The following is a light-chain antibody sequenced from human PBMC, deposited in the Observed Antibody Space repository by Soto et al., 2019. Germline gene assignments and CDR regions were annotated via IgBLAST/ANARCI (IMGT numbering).Light chain of an antibody. CDR1: EAISSTF. V-gene: IGKV3-20*01. Sequence: EIVLTQSPGTLSLSPGERAALSCRASEAISSTFLAWYQQKPGQAPRLLIYGVSSRAAGIPDRFSGSGSGKDFTLTISRLEPEDFAVYYCQQYGRSQFTFGPGTRVDIQ. J-gene: IGKJ3*01. CDR3: QQYGRSQFT. CDR2: GVS.